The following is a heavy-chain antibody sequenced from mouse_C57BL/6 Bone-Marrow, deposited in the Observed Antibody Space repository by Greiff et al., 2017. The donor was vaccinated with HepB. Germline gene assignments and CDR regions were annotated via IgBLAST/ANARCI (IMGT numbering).Heavy chain of an antibody. V-gene: IGHV1-52*01. CDR2: IDPSDSET. J-gene: IGHJ3*01. Sequence: QVQLQQPGAELVRPGSSVKLSCTASGYTFTSYWMHWVKQRPIQGLEWIGNIDPSDSETHYNQKFKDKATLTVDKSSSTAYMQLSSLTSEDSAVYYGARGSTAWCAYWGQGTLVTVSA. CDR3: ARGSTAWCAY. D-gene: IGHD1-1*01. CDR1: GYTFTSYW.